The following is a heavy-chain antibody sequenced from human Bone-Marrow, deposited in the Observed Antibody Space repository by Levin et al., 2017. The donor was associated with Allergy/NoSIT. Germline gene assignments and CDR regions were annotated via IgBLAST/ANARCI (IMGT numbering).Heavy chain of an antibody. Sequence: SGPTLVKPTQTLTLTCTCSGFSVRDTGVGVGWIRQPPGRALEWLSLIYWDDDKRYSPSLKSRLTITKDTSENHVVLRMTNMESLDTGTYFCAHLGGSGAFDLWGQGALVTVSS. V-gene: IGHV2-5*02. CDR1: GFSVRDTGVG. CDR2: IYWDDDK. J-gene: IGHJ4*02. CDR3: AHLGGSGAFDL. D-gene: IGHD3-10*01.